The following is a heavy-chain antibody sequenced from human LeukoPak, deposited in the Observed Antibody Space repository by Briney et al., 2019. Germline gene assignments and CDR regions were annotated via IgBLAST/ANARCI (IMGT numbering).Heavy chain of an antibody. V-gene: IGHV1-18*01. CDR1: GYTFTSYG. Sequence: GTSVKVSCKASGYTFTSYGISWVRQAPGQGLEWMGWISTYNGNTNYAQKLQGRVTMTTDTSTSTAYMELRSLRSDDTAVYYCARVITMVRGASRGDGNLVGYWGQGTLVTVSP. D-gene: IGHD3-10*01. CDR3: ARVITMVRGASRGDGNLVGY. CDR2: ISTYNGNT. J-gene: IGHJ4*02.